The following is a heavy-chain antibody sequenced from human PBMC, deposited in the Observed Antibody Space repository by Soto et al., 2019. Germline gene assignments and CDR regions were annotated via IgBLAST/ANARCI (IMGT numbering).Heavy chain of an antibody. CDR1: GFAFNNYG. V-gene: IGHV3-21*01. J-gene: IGHJ4*02. D-gene: IGHD2-2*01. CDR2: ISKSDYT. CDR3: AREDSIIIPAVSHF. Sequence: GGSLRLSCTVSGFAFNNYGISWVRQAPGKGLEWVSSISKSDYTYYSDSVKGRFTISRDNAKNSVSLQMNTLRVEDTAVYYCAREDSIIIPAVSHFWGQGTLVTVSS.